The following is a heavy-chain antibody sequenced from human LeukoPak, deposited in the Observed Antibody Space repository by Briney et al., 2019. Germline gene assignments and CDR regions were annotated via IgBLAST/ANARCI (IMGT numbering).Heavy chain of an antibody. J-gene: IGHJ4*02. CDR2: IYYSGST. V-gene: IGHV4-59*01. CDR3: ARGPRYSYFDY. D-gene: IGHD1-14*01. CDR1: GGSISNYY. Sequence: SETLSLTCTVSGGSISNYYWSWIRQPPGKGLEWIGYIYYSGSTNYNPSLKSRVTISVDTSKNQFSLKLSSVTAAVTAVYYCARGPRYSYFDYWGQGTLVTVCS.